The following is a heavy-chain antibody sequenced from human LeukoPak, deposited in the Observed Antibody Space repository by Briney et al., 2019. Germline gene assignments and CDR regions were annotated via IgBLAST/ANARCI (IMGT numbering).Heavy chain of an antibody. D-gene: IGHD4-17*01. Sequence: SETLSLTCTVSGGSISSWSYFWGWIRQPPGKGLEWIGTIDYGGSTYHNPSLKSRVSISVDTSKNQFSLKVSSVTAADTAMYYCARRSGSGDSRRPFDYWGQGTLVTVSS. CDR1: GGSISSWSYF. CDR2: IDYGGST. J-gene: IGHJ4*02. V-gene: IGHV4-39*01. CDR3: ARRSGSGDSRRPFDY.